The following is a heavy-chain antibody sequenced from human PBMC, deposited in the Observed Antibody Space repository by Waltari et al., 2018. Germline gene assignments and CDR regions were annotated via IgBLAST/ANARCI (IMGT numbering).Heavy chain of an antibody. CDR2: IFFGGGDS. Sequence: QVQLVASGGGVGQPGISLRLSCAASAFSLGTYGMHWVRQAPGKGLEWVALIFFGGGDSFYADSVRGRFTISRDNSKNTLYLDINSLRLDDTAIYYCAKDAFGNTYLDHWGQGTLVTVSS. D-gene: IGHD3-10*01. V-gene: IGHV3-30*19. J-gene: IGHJ4*02. CDR3: AKDAFGNTYLDH. CDR1: AFSLGTYG.